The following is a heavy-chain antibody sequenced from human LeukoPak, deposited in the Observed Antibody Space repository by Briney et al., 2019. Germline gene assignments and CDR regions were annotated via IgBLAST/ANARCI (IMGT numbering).Heavy chain of an antibody. CDR1: GGSISSYY. J-gene: IGHJ3*02. CDR3: ARGILTGPIYAFDI. Sequence: SETLSLTCTVSGGSISSYYWSWIRQPPGKGLEWIGHIYYSGSTNYNPSLKSRVTISVDTSKNQFPLKLSSVTAADTAVYYCARGILTGPIYAFDIWGQGTMVTVSS. V-gene: IGHV4-59*01. D-gene: IGHD3-9*01. CDR2: IYYSGST.